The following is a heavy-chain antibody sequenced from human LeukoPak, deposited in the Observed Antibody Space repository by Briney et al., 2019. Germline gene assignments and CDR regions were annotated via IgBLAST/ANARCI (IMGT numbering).Heavy chain of an antibody. Sequence: GASVKVSCKASGGTFSSYAISWVRQAPGQGLEWMGGIIPIFGTANYAQKFQGRVTITADKSTSTAYMELSSLRSEDTAVYYCARDSYDILTGYYGVDYWGQGTLVTVSS. J-gene: IGHJ4*02. V-gene: IGHV1-69*06. D-gene: IGHD3-9*01. CDR2: IIPIFGTA. CDR1: GGTFSSYA. CDR3: ARDSYDILTGYYGVDY.